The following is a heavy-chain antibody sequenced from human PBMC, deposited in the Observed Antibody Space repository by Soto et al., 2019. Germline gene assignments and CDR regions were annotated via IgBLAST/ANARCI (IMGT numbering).Heavy chain of an antibody. D-gene: IGHD2-15*01. CDR3: AKGRGGSCGRYYFDQ. Sequence: EVQLVESGGGLVQPGRSLRLSCAASGFTFDDYAMHWVRQAPGKGLEWVSGISWNSGSIGYADSVKGRFTISRDNAKNALYLQMDGLRAEDTALYYCAKGRGGSCGRYYFDQRGQGTLVTASS. V-gene: IGHV3-9*01. CDR2: ISWNSGSI. J-gene: IGHJ4*02. CDR1: GFTFDDYA.